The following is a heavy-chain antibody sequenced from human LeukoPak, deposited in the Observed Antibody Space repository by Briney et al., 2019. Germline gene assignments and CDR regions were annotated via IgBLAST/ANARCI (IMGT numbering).Heavy chain of an antibody. Sequence: GGSLRLSCVASGFTFSSYSMNWVRQAPGKGLEWVSSISSSSSYIYYADSVKGRFTISRDSAKNSLYLQMSSLRAEDTAVYYCARDQASGWPFYGMDVWGQGTTVTVSS. V-gene: IGHV3-21*01. CDR2: ISSSSSYI. D-gene: IGHD6-19*01. J-gene: IGHJ6*02. CDR3: ARDQASGWPFYGMDV. CDR1: GFTFSSYS.